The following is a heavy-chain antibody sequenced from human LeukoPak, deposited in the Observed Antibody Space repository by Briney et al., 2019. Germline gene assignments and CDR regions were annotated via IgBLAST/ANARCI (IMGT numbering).Heavy chain of an antibody. D-gene: IGHD1-26*01. J-gene: IGHJ4*02. CDR3: ARDGVNSGSYYGHDY. CDR2: IIPILGIA. V-gene: IGHV1-69*04. Sequence: ASVKVSCKASGGTFSSYAISWVRQAPGQGLEWLGRIIPILGIANYAQKFQGRVTITADKSTSTAYMELSSLRSEDTAVYYCARDGVNSGSYYGHDYWGQGTLVTVPS. CDR1: GGTFSSYA.